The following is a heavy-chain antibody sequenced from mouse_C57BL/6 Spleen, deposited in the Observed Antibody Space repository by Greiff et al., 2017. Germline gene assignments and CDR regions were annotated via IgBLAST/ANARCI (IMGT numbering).Heavy chain of an antibody. J-gene: IGHJ2*01. CDR2: IDPSDSYT. V-gene: IGHV1-69*01. D-gene: IGHD1-1*01. CDR1: GYTFTSYW. Sequence: QVQLQQPGAELVMPGASVKLSCKASGYTFTSYWMHWVKQRPGQGLEWIGEIDPSDSYTNYNQKFKGKSTLTVDKSSSTAYMQLSSLTSEASAVYYCARTSTVAYFDYWGQGTTLTVSS. CDR3: ARTSTVAYFDY.